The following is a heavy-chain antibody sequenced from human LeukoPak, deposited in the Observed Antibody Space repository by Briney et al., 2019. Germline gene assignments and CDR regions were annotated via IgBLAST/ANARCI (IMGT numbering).Heavy chain of an antibody. Sequence: GGSLRLSCAASGFTFSSYAMHWVRQAPGKGLEWVTVISYDGSNKYYADSVKGRFSISRDNFKNTVHLQMNSLRAEDTALYYCAKAGGSSFDYWGQGTLVTVSS. J-gene: IGHJ4*02. CDR2: ISYDGSNK. V-gene: IGHV3-30*04. D-gene: IGHD1-26*01. CDR3: AKAGGSSFDY. CDR1: GFTFSSYA.